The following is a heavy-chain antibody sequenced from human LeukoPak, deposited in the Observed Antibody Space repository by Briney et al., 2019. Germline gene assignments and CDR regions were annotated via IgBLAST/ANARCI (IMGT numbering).Heavy chain of an antibody. D-gene: IGHD3-9*01. CDR3: AREPPYYDILTGPDY. CDR1: GYTFTRYA. CDR2: INAGNGNT. Sequence: ASVKVSCKASGYTFTRYAMHRVRQAPGQRLEWMGWINAGNGNTKYSQRFQGRVTITRDTSASTAYMELSSLRSEDTAVYYCAREPPYYDILTGPDYWGQGTLVTVSS. V-gene: IGHV1-3*01. J-gene: IGHJ4*02.